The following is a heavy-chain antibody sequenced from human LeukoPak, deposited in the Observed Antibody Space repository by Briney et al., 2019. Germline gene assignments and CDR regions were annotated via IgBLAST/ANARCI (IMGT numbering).Heavy chain of an antibody. V-gene: IGHV3-7*01. D-gene: IGHD2-21*01. CDR2: IKQDGSEK. CDR1: GFTFSSYW. Sequence: PGGSLRLSCAASGFTFSSYWMSWVRQAPGKGLEWVANIKQDGSEKHYVDSVKGRLTISRDNAKNSLYLQMNSLRAEDTAVYYCAKYCGGDCYGMDVWGQGTTVTVSS. CDR3: AKYCGGDCYGMDV. J-gene: IGHJ6*02.